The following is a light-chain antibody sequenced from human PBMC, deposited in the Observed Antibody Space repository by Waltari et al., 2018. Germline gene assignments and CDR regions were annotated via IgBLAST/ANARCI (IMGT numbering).Light chain of an antibody. J-gene: IGKJ2*01. CDR3: QQYYSTPNT. V-gene: IGKV4-1*01. CDR1: QSLLHTNNHNY. CDR2: WAS. Sequence: DIVVTHSPDSLAVSLGERATINCKSSQSLLHTNNHNYLAWYQLRPGPPPKLLIYWASTRESGVPGRFSGSGSGTDFTLTISGLQAEDVAVYYCQQYYSTPNTFGQGTKLEIK.